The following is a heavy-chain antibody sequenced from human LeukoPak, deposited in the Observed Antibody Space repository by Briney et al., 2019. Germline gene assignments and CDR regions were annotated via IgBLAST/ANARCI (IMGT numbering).Heavy chain of an antibody. Sequence: PSETLSLTCSVSGGSISSYYWSWIRQPPGKGLEWIGYIYYSGSTNYNPSLKSRVTISVDTSKNQFSLKLNSVTAADTAVYYCARTDYGTGTGIDPWGQGTLVTVSS. CDR3: ARTDYGTGTGIDP. V-gene: IGHV4-59*01. CDR1: GGSISSYY. D-gene: IGHD3-10*01. J-gene: IGHJ5*02. CDR2: IYYSGST.